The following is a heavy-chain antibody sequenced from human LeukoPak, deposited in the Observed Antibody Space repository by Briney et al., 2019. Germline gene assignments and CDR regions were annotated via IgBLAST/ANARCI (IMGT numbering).Heavy chain of an antibody. CDR2: INGDGRNI. D-gene: IGHD5-18*01. J-gene: IGHJ6*02. V-gene: IGHV3-74*01. Sequence: GGSLRLSCVASGFTFSSYWMHWVRQDPRKGLVWVSRINGDGRNINYADSVRGRFTISRDNAKNTPYLQMNSLRAEDTALYYCAKDLRDSYGYYGMDVWGQGTTVTVSS. CDR1: GFTFSSYW. CDR3: AKDLRDSYGYYGMDV.